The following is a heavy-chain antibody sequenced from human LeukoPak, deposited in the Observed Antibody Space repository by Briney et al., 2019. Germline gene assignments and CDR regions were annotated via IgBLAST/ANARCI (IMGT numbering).Heavy chain of an antibody. CDR1: GFTFNNYA. D-gene: IGHD3-22*01. Sequence: GGSLRLSCAASGFTFNNYAMSWVRQAPGKGLEWVSTIGFGDDSAYYADSVKGRFTISRDNSKNTLYLQMNSLRAEDTAVYYCARTDYYDSSGSIDYWGQGTLVTVSS. CDR3: ARTDYYDSSGSIDY. J-gene: IGHJ4*02. CDR2: IGFGDDSA. V-gene: IGHV3-23*01.